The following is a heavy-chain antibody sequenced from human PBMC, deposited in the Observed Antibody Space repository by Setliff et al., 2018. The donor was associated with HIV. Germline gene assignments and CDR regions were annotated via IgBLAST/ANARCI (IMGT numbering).Heavy chain of an antibody. CDR3: ARDSPADGGNPGRFQR. CDR1: GGSFSGYY. CDR2: INHSGTA. D-gene: IGHD2-15*01. V-gene: IGHV4-34*01. Sequence: PSETLSLTCAVYGGSFSGYYWSWIRQPPGKGLEWIGEINHSGTANYSPSLKSRVTISVDISKNQFSLKLTSVTAADTAMYFCARDSPADGGNPGRFQRWGQGTLVTVSS. J-gene: IGHJ1*01.